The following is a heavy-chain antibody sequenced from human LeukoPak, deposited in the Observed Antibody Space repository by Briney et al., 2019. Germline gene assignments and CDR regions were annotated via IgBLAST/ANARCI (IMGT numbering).Heavy chain of an antibody. Sequence: SLKVSCKAPGGTFSSYAISWVRQAPGQGLEWMGGIIPIFGTANYAQKLQGRVTLTADETTSTAYMELSSLRSEDTAVYYGASWYWDIVVVPAAIGGMDVWGKGTTVTVSS. CDR3: ASWYWDIVVVPAAIGGMDV. V-gene: IGHV1-69*01. CDR1: GGTFSSYA. J-gene: IGHJ6*04. CDR2: IIPIFGTA. D-gene: IGHD2-2*02.